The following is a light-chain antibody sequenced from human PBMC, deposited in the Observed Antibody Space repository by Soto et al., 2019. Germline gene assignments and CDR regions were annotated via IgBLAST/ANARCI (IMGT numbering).Light chain of an antibody. CDR3: QQYNIWPPWT. CDR1: QSVSSN. V-gene: IGKV3-15*01. CDR2: GAS. Sequence: EIVRTQSPATLSVSPVQIAPLSCSASQSVSSNLAWYQQKPGQAPRLLIYGASTRATDIPARFSGSGSGTEFTLTISSLQSEDFAIYYCQQYNIWPPWTFGQGTKVDI. J-gene: IGKJ1*01.